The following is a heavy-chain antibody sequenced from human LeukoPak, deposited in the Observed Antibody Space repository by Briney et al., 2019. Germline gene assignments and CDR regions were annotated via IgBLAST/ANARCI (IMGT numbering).Heavy chain of an antibody. Sequence: PGGSLRLSCAASGFTFSSYSMNWVRQAPGKGLEWVSSISSSSSYIYYADSVKGRFTISRDNAKNSLYLQMNSLRAEDTAVHYCARKAAAGTRKDFDYWGQGTLVTVSS. CDR1: GFTFSSYS. D-gene: IGHD6-13*01. J-gene: IGHJ4*02. CDR3: ARKAAAGTRKDFDY. V-gene: IGHV3-21*01. CDR2: ISSSSSYI.